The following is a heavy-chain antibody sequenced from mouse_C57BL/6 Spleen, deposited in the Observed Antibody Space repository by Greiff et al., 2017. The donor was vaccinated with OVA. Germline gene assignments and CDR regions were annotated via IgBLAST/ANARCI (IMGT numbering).Heavy chain of an antibody. CDR1: GYSFTDYN. D-gene: IGHD2-5*01. CDR2: INPNYGTT. J-gene: IGHJ2*01. CDR3: ARNSDYDYLDY. V-gene: IGHV1-39*01. Sequence: EVKLMESGPELVKPGASVKISCKASGYSFTDYNMNWVKQSNGKSLEWIGVINPNYGTTSYNQKFKVKATLTVDQSYSKAYMQLNSLTSDDTAVYYCARNSDYDYLDYWGQGTTLTVSS.